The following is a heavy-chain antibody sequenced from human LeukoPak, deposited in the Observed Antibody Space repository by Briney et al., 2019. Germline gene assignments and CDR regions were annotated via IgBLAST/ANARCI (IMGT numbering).Heavy chain of an antibody. J-gene: IGHJ4*02. V-gene: IGHV3-49*04. CDR3: SRQIRATTDYFDY. Sequence: GGSLRLSCTASGFTFGDYALNWVRQAPGKGLEWVGFIRSKTYGGTSAYAASVKGRFTISRDDSKNIAYLQMNSLKTEDTAVYYCSRQIRATTDYFDYWGQGTLVTVSS. CDR1: GFTFGDYA. D-gene: IGHD5-12*01. CDR2: IRSKTYGGTS.